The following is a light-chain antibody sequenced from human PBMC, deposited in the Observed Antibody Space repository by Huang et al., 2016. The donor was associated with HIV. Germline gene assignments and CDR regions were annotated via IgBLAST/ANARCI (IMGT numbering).Light chain of an antibody. CDR3: QQYNSYPLT. CDR1: QSISSW. CDR2: KAS. V-gene: IGKV1-5*03. Sequence: DIQMTQSPSTLSASVGDRVTTTCRASQSISSWLAWYQQKPGKAPKLLIYKASNLESGVPSRLSGSGSGTEFTLTISSLQPDDFATYYCQQYNSYPLTFGGGTKVQIK. J-gene: IGKJ4*01.